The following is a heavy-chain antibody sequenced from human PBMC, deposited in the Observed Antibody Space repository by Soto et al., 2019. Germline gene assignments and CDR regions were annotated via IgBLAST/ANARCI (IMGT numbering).Heavy chain of an antibody. Sequence: SETLSLTCTVSGGSISGYYWSWIRQPPGKGLEWIGYMYNTGSTVYNPSFKSRVTISVDASKNQFSLKLNSVTAADTAVYYCARDLWGYCGTDCYPLDVWGQGTTVT. CDR2: MYNTGST. CDR1: GGSISGYY. CDR3: ARDLWGYCGTDCYPLDV. J-gene: IGHJ6*02. D-gene: IGHD2-21*02. V-gene: IGHV4-59*01.